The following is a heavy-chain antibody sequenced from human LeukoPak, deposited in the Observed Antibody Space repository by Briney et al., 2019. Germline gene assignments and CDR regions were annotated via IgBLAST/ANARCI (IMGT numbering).Heavy chain of an antibody. V-gene: IGHV3-13*01. CDR1: GFTFSNYD. D-gene: IGHD6-25*01. CDR3: ARDRGRYYMDV. CDR2: IGTAGDI. J-gene: IGHJ6*03. Sequence: PGGSLRLPCAASGFTFSNYDMPWVRHATGKGLEWVSGIGTAGDIYYPGSVKGGFTISRENAKNSLYLQMNSLRAGDTAVYYCARDRGRYYMDVWGKGSKVSISS.